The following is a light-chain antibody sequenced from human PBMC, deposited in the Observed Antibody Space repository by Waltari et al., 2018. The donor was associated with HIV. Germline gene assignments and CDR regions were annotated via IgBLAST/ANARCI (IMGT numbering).Light chain of an antibody. CDR3: AAWTDIMSGWL. CDR2: RGD. V-gene: IGLV1-47*01. J-gene: IGLJ3*02. Sequence: TQSPSASGAPGQRVPLTCSAVTSNIASDSIYWYQQVPGTAPKLLIFRGDQRPSGVPDRFSGSKSGASSSLAISGLQSDDEADYYCAAWTDIMSGWLFGGGTKLTVL. CDR1: TSNIASDS.